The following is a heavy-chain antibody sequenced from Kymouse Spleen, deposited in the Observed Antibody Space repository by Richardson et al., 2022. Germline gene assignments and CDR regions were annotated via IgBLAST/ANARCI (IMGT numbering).Heavy chain of an antibody. CDR1: GGSISSSSYY. CDR2: IYYSGST. V-gene: IGHV4-39*01. Sequence: QLQLQESGPGLVKPSETLSLTCTVSGGSISSSSYYWGWIRQPPGKGLEWIGSIYYSGSTYYNPSLKSRVTISVDTSKNQFSLKLSSVTAADTAVYYCARHHNWNYGHFDYWGQGTLVTVSS. CDR3: ARHHNWNYGHFDY. J-gene: IGHJ4*02. D-gene: IGHD1-7*01.